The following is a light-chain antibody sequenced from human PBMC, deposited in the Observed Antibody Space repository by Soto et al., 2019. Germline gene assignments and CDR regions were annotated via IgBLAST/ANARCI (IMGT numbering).Light chain of an antibody. J-gene: IGKJ1*01. CDR3: IQLTHFPWT. V-gene: IGKV2-24*01. CDR2: KIS. Sequence: DVVMTQTPLPSPVTLGQPASISCRSSHSLVHSNGDTYLTWYQQRPGQPPRLLIYKISKRFSGVPDRFSGSGAGTDFTLKISRVGAEDVGVYYCIQLTHFPWTFGQGTRVEIQ. CDR1: HSLVHSNGDTY.